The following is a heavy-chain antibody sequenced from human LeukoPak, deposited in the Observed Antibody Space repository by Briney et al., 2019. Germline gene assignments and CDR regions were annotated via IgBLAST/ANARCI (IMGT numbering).Heavy chain of an antibody. J-gene: IGHJ6*02. D-gene: IGHD3-10*01. CDR2: MNPNSGNT. V-gene: IGHV1-8*01. CDR1: GYTFTSYD. CDR3: ARGLGVRGVIYGMDV. Sequence: ASVTVSCKASGYTFTSYDINWVRQATGQGLEWMGWMNPNSGNTGYAQKFQGRVTMTRNTSISTAYMELSSLRSEDTAVYYCARGLGVRGVIYGMDVWGQGTTVTVSS.